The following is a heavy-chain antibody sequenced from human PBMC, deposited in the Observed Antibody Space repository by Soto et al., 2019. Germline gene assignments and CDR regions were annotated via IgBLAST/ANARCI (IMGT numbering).Heavy chain of an antibody. CDR3: ARTITSFYGVDV. Sequence: ASVKVSCKASGGTFSSYAISWVRQAPGQGLEWMGGIIPIFGTANYAQKFQGRVTITADESTSTAYMELSSLRSEDTAVYYCARTITSFYGVDVWGQGTTVTVSS. J-gene: IGHJ6*02. V-gene: IGHV1-69*13. CDR1: GGTFSSYA. D-gene: IGHD3-10*01. CDR2: IIPIFGTA.